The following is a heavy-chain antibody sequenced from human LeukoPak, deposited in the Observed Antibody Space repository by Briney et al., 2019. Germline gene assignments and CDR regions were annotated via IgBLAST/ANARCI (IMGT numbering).Heavy chain of an antibody. J-gene: IGHJ6*03. Sequence: GASVKVSCKTSGYTFTIYDINWVRQATGQGLEWMGWMNPNSGNTGYAQKFQGRVTMARNTSTSTAYMELSSLRSEDTAVYYCARGTFTKLGGYYYYMGVWGKGTTVTVSS. CDR1: GYTFTIYD. CDR2: MNPNSGNT. V-gene: IGHV1-8*01. D-gene: IGHD3-10*01. CDR3: ARGTFTKLGGYYYYMGV.